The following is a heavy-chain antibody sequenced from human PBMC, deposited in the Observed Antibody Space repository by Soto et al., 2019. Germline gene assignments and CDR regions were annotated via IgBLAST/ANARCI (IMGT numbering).Heavy chain of an antibody. CDR1: GGSVSNSSHY. D-gene: IGHD3-3*01. V-gene: IGHV4-61*01. CDR3: ARGDGFWSDYSYLNY. CDR2: VYYTGSS. J-gene: IGHJ4*03. Sequence: SETLSLTCTVSGGSVSNSSHYWPWNRQPPGKRQEWRGYVYYTGSSNYNPSLHSRVTISVDTSKNQFSLTLSSVTAEDTAVYYCARGDGFWSDYSYLNYWGQGTPVTVSS.